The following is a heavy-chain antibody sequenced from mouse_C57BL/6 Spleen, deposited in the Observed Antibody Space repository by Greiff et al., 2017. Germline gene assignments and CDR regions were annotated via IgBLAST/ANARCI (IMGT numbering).Heavy chain of an antibody. V-gene: IGHV14-2*01. CDR2: IDPEDGET. Sequence: VQLQQSGAELVKPGASVKLSCTASGFNIKDYYMHWVKQRTEQGLEWIGRIDPEDGETKYAPKFQGKATITAATSSNTAYLQLRSLTSEDTAVYYCARGVVAPRDYFDDWGQGTTLTVSS. CDR3: ARGVVAPRDYFDD. J-gene: IGHJ2*01. CDR1: GFNIKDYY. D-gene: IGHD1-1*01.